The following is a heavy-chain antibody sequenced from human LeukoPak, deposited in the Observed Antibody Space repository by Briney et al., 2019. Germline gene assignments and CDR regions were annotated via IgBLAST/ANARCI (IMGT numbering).Heavy chain of an antibody. Sequence: GGSLRLSCAASGFTFSDYYMSWIRQAPGKGLEWVSYISTTSSYTNYADSAKGRFTISRDNAKNSLYLQMNSLRAEDTAVYYCARDLGATLPYFDYWGQGTLVTVSS. CDR3: ARDLGATLPYFDY. D-gene: IGHD1-26*01. V-gene: IGHV3-11*06. CDR1: GFTFSDYY. CDR2: ISTTSSYT. J-gene: IGHJ4*02.